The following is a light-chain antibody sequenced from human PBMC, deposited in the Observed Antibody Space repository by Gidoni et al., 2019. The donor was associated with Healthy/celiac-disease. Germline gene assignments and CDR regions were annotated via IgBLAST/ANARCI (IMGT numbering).Light chain of an antibody. CDR2: KAS. CDR3: QQYNSYLYT. J-gene: IGKJ2*01. Sequence: LHLIQSPSTLSASVGDRLTITCRASQSISSWLAWYQQKPGKAPKLLIYKASSLESGVPSRFSGSGSGTEFTLTISSLQPDDFATYYCQQYNSYLYTFGQGTKLEIK. CDR1: QSISSW. V-gene: IGKV1-5*03.